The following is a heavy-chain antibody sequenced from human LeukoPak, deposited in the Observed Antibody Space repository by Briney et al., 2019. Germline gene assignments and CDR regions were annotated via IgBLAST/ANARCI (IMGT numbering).Heavy chain of an antibody. CDR1: GGSISSYY. CDR2: IYYSGST. CDR3: ARASSSGWYRDAFDI. Sequence: SETLSLTCTVSGGSISSYYWSWIRQPPGKGLEWIGYIYYSGSTNYNPSLKSQVAISVDTSKNQFSLKLSSVTAADTAVYYCARASSSGWYRDAFDIWGQGTMVTVSS. J-gene: IGHJ3*02. D-gene: IGHD6-19*01. V-gene: IGHV4-59*01.